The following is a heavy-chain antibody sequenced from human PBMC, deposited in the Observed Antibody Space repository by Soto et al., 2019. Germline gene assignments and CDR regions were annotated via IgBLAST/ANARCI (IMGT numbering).Heavy chain of an antibody. V-gene: IGHV1-18*04. Sequence: GASVKVSCKASGYTFTSYGISWVRQAPGQGLEWMGWISAYNGNTNYAQKLQGRVTMTTDTSTSTAYMELRSLRSDDTAVYYCARGLYCSGGSCYRATDFDYWGQGTLVTVSS. CDR1: GYTFTSYG. CDR3: ARGLYCSGGSCYRATDFDY. CDR2: ISAYNGNT. D-gene: IGHD2-15*01. J-gene: IGHJ4*02.